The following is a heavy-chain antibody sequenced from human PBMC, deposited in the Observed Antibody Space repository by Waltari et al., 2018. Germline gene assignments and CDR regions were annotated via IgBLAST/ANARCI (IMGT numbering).Heavy chain of an antibody. CDR2: MNPNSGNT. D-gene: IGHD1-26*01. V-gene: IGHV1-8*01. J-gene: IGHJ3*02. CDR1: GYTFTSYA. CDR3: ARDKEWELLRDAFDI. Sequence: QVQLVQSGAEVKKPGASVKVSCKASGYTFTSYAIKWVRKATGKGLEWMGWMNPNSGNTGYAQKFQGRVTMTRNTSISTAYMELSSLRSADTAVYYCARDKEWELLRDAFDIWGQGTMVTVSS.